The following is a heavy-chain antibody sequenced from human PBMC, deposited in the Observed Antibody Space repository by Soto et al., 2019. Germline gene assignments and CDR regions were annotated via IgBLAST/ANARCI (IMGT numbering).Heavy chain of an antibody. D-gene: IGHD3-22*01. CDR3: SRDPTTYYYDSSGYFGRFEP. Sequence: PGGSLRLSCAACGFTFSSYSINWVRQASWKGLEWVSSISSSSSYIYYADSVKGRFTISRDNAKNSLYLQMNSLRAEDTAVYYFSRDPTTYYYDSSGYFGRFEP. V-gene: IGHV3-21*01. J-gene: IGHJ5*02. CDR1: GFTFSSYS. CDR2: ISSSSSYI.